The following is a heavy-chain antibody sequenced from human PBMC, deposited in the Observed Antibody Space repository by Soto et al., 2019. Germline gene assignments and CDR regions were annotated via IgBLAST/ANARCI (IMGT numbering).Heavy chain of an antibody. CDR1: GYSLSDLS. J-gene: IGHJ4*02. CDR3: ATLPRTILRTPGAIWSFDS. V-gene: IGHV1-24*01. D-gene: IGHD2-2*01. Sequence: VKVSCKVSGYSLSDLSIHWVRQAPGKGLEWMGGLDAEDGETIYAQKLQGRCTMTEDTSTDTAYMELSSLTSEDTAMYYCATLPRTILRTPGAIWSFDSWDQKTLLTVS. CDR2: LDAEDGET.